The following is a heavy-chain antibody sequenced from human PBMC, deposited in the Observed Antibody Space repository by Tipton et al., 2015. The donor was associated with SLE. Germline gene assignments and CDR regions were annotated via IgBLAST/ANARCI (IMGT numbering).Heavy chain of an antibody. D-gene: IGHD3-10*01. CDR1: GFTFSSYW. CDR3: AGDGEGSMVRGGLDY. CDR2: INSDGSST. J-gene: IGHJ4*02. V-gene: IGHV3-74*01. Sequence: SLRLSCAASGFTFSSYWMHWVRQAPGKGLVWVSRINSDGSSTSYADSVKGRFTISRDNAKNMLYLQMNSLRAEDTAVYYCAGDGEGSMVRGGLDYWGQGTLVTVST.